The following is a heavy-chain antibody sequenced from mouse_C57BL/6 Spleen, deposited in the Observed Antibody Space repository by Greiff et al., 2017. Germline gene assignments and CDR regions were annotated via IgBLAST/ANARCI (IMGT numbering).Heavy chain of an antibody. D-gene: IGHD2-3*01. CDR2: INPNNGGT. J-gene: IGHJ4*01. Sequence: EVQLQQSGPELVKPGASVKISCKASGYTFTDYYMNWVKQSHGKSLEWIGDINPNNGGTSYNQKFKGKATLTVDKSSSTAYMELRSLTSEDSAVYYCARSGPGGYYGDYYAMDYWGQGTSVTVSS. V-gene: IGHV1-26*01. CDR1: GYTFTDYY. CDR3: ARSGPGGYYGDYYAMDY.